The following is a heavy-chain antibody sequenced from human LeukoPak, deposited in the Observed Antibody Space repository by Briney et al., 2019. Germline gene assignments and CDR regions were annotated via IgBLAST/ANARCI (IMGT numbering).Heavy chain of an antibody. CDR1: GVSMSTNY. CDR2: ISYSGYT. CDR3: ARGRNDHGGLFFDP. Sequence: SETLSLTCNVSGVSMSTNYRTWIRQAPGKGLEWIGFISYSGYTSYNPSLRSRVALSIDTAKNKFSLRLSSLTAADTAMYYCARGRNDHGGLFFDPWAQGTQVTVSS. J-gene: IGHJ5*02. D-gene: IGHD4-23*01. V-gene: IGHV4-59*01.